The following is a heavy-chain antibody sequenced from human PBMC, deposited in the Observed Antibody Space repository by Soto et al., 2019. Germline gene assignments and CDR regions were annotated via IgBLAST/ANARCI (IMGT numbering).Heavy chain of an antibody. CDR3: ARPYPAAGTPIAFDY. CDR1: GYTFTSYG. V-gene: IGHV1-18*01. Sequence: QVQLVQSGAEVRKPGASVKVSCKASGYTFTSYGISWVRQAPGQGLEWMGWISAYNGNTNYAQKLQGRVTMTTDTSTSAAYMELRSLRSDDTAVYYCARPYPAAGTPIAFDYWGQGTLVTVSS. D-gene: IGHD6-13*01. CDR2: ISAYNGNT. J-gene: IGHJ4*02.